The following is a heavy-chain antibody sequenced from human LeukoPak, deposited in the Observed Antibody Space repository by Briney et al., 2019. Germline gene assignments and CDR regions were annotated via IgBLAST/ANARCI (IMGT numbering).Heavy chain of an antibody. Sequence: PSETLSLTCAVSGGSISSGGYSWSWIRQPPGKGLEWIGYIYHSGSTNYNPSLKSRVTISVDTSKNQFSLKLSSVTAADTAVYYCARGRVWWDIVVVPAASTINWFDPWGQGTLVTVSS. D-gene: IGHD2-2*01. CDR2: IYHSGST. CDR1: GGSISSGGYS. V-gene: IGHV4-30-2*01. CDR3: ARGRVWWDIVVVPAASTINWFDP. J-gene: IGHJ5*02.